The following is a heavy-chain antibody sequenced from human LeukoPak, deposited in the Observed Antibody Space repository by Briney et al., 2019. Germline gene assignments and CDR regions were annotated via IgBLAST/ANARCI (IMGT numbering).Heavy chain of an antibody. J-gene: IGHJ4*02. D-gene: IGHD3-16*01. CDR3: ARGGDTTPNYFDY. CDR1: GGSISSYY. CDR2: IYYSGST. V-gene: IGHV4-59*01. Sequence: SETLSLTCTVSGGSISSYYWSWIRQPPGKGLEWIGYIYYSGSTNYNPSLKSRVTISVDTSKNQFSLKLSSVTTADTAVYYCARGGDTTPNYFDYWGQGTLVTVSS.